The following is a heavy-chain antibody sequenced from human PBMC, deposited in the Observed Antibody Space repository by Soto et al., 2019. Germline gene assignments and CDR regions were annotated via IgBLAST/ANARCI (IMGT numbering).Heavy chain of an antibody. J-gene: IGHJ6*02. CDR1: GFTFSSYA. D-gene: IGHD6-13*01. V-gene: IGHV3-30-3*01. CDR3: ARDGGSSWYYYYYGMDV. Sequence: PRWSLRLSCAASGFTFSSYALHWVRQAPCQGLEWVAVISYDGSNKYYADSVKGRFTISRDNSKNTLYLQMNSLRAEDTAVYYCARDGGSSWYYYYYGMDVWGQGATVTVSS. CDR2: ISYDGSNK.